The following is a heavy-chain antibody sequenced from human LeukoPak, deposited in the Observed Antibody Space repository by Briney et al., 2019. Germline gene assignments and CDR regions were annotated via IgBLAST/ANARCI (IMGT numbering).Heavy chain of an antibody. CDR2: FDPEDGET. J-gene: IGHJ4*02. CDR1: GYTLTELS. Sequence: ASVKVSCKVSGYTLTELSMHWVRQARGKGLEWMGGFDPEDGETIYAQKFQRRVTMTEDTSTDTAYMELSSLRSEDTAVYYCATALQWELRYFDHWGKGTLVTVSS. D-gene: IGHD1-26*01. V-gene: IGHV1-24*01. CDR3: ATALQWELRYFDH.